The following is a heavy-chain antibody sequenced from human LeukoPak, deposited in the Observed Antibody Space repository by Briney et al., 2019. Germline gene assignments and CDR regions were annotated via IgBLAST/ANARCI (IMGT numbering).Heavy chain of an antibody. CDR1: GFTFSSYW. Sequence: GSLRLSCAASGFTFSSYWMSWVRQPPGKGLEWIGEIHHIATTNYNPSLKSRVTISIDKSKNQFSLKLSSVTPADTAMYYCARSKMGYTTGCAYWGQGTLVTVSS. CDR3: ARSKMGYTTGCAY. CDR2: IHHIATT. V-gene: IGHV4-4*02. D-gene: IGHD6-19*01. J-gene: IGHJ4*02.